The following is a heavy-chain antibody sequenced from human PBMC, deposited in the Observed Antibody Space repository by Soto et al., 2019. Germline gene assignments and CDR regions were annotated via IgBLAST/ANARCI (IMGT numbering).Heavy chain of an antibody. CDR3: ASRDCSGGSCYSGLDY. V-gene: IGHV4-4*02. D-gene: IGHD2-15*01. J-gene: IGHJ4*02. CDR1: SGNISSSSW. Sequence: SETLSLTCAVSSGNISSSSWWSWISQPPGKGLEWIGEIYHSGSTNYNPSLKSRVTISVDKSKNQFSLKLSSVTAADTAVYYCASRDCSGGSCYSGLDYWGQGTLVTVSS. CDR2: IYHSGST.